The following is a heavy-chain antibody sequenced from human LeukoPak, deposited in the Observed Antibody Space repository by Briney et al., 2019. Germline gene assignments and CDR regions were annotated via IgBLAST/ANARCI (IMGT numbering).Heavy chain of an antibody. D-gene: IGHD2-2*01. CDR2: ISSGGSII. Sequence: GGSLRLSCVASGFTFSSYEMNWVRQAPGKGLEWVSCISSGGSIIYYADSVKGRFTISRDNAKNSLYLQMNSLRAEDTAVYYCARDRSRTNPIIVVVPAAMGGIWFDPWGQGTLVTVSS. CDR1: GFTFSSYE. CDR3: ARDRSRTNPIIVVVPAAMGGIWFDP. V-gene: IGHV3-48*03. J-gene: IGHJ5*02.